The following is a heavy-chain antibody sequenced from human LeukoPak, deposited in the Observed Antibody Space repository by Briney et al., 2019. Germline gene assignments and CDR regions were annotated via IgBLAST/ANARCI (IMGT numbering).Heavy chain of an antibody. V-gene: IGHV1-18*01. CDR3: ARDSNVAYSSGWYPGY. CDR2: ISANNGNT. J-gene: IGHJ4*02. Sequence: ASVKVSCKASGYTFTSFGISWVRQAPGQGLEWMGWISANNGNTKYGQKLQGRVTMTTDTSTSTAYMELRSLRSDDTAVYYCARDSNVAYSSGWYPGYWGQGTLVTVFS. D-gene: IGHD6-19*01. CDR1: GYTFTSFG.